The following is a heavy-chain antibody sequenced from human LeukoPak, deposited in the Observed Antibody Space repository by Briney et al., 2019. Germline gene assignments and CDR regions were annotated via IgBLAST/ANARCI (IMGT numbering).Heavy chain of an antibody. CDR3: GKSDYGTYVDP. J-gene: IGHJ5*02. CDR2: ITYDGSNK. D-gene: IGHD4-17*01. CDR1: GFMFGSYG. Sequence: GGSLRLSCVASGFMFGSYGMHWVRQAPGKGLEWVAFITYDGSNKDYVGSVKGRFSISRDNSKNTLYLQMNSLRVEDTAVYYCGKSDYGTYVDPWGQGTLLTVSS. V-gene: IGHV3-30*02.